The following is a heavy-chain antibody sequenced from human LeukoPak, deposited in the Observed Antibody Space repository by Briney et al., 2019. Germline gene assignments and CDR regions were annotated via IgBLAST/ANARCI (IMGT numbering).Heavy chain of an antibody. Sequence: GGSLRLSCAASGFTFSSYNMTWVRQAPGKGLEWVSSISSSSSYIYYADSVKGRFTISRDNAKNSLYLQMNSLRAEDTAVYYCARDRLYSSGWYFGYWGQGTLVTVSS. D-gene: IGHD6-19*01. CDR3: ARDRLYSSGWYFGY. V-gene: IGHV3-21*01. J-gene: IGHJ4*02. CDR2: ISSSSSYI. CDR1: GFTFSSYN.